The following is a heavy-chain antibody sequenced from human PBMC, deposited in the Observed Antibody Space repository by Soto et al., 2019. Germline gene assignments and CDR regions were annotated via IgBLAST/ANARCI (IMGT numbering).Heavy chain of an antibody. D-gene: IGHD3-3*01. Sequence: SVKVSCKASGGTFSSYAISWVRQAPGQGLEWMREIIPIFGTANYAQKFQGRVKITADKSTSTAYMELSSLRSEDTAVYYCARDRWYYDFWSGYYTEAYYYYYGMDVWGQGTTVTVYS. J-gene: IGHJ6*02. CDR3: ARDRWYYDFWSGYYTEAYYYYYGMDV. CDR1: GGTFSSYA. CDR2: IIPIFGTA. V-gene: IGHV1-69*06.